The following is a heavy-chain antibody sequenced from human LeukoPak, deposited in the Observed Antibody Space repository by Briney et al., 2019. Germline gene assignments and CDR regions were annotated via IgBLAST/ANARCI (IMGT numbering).Heavy chain of an antibody. J-gene: IGHJ4*02. D-gene: IGHD3-10*01. V-gene: IGHV3-7*01. Sequence: GGSLRLSCAASGFTFSNYWTSWVRQAPGKGLEWVANIKEDGGEKYYVDSVKGRFTISRDNAKNSLYLQMNSLRAEDTAVYCCARDGRGGYLDYWGQGTLVTVSS. CDR1: GFTFSNYW. CDR2: IKEDGGEK. CDR3: ARDGRGGYLDY.